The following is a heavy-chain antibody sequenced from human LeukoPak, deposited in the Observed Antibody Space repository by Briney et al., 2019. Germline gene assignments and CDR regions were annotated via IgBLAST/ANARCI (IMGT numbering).Heavy chain of an antibody. CDR2: ISSSGSTI. CDR1: GFTFSSYE. Sequence: GGALRLSCAASGFTFSSYEMNWVRQAPGKGLEGVSYISSSGSTIYYADSVKGRFTISRDNAKNSLYLQMNSLRAEDTAVYYCAREPQQLTTLNFDYWGQGTLVTVSS. D-gene: IGHD6-13*01. CDR3: AREPQQLTTLNFDY. J-gene: IGHJ4*02. V-gene: IGHV3-48*03.